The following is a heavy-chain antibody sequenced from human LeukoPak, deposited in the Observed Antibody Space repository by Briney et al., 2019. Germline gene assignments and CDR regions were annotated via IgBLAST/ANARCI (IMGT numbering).Heavy chain of an antibody. CDR3: AKAVGSSDFLGSDP. CDR1: GFTFSTYA. Sequence: GGSLRLSCAASGFTFSTYAMTWVRQAPGKGLEWVSGITGVGGTPYYADSVKGRFTISRDNSKNTLYLQMNSLRAEDTAVYYCAKAVGSSDFLGSDPWGQGTLVTVSS. CDR2: ITGVGGTP. J-gene: IGHJ5*02. V-gene: IGHV3-23*01. D-gene: IGHD6-6*01.